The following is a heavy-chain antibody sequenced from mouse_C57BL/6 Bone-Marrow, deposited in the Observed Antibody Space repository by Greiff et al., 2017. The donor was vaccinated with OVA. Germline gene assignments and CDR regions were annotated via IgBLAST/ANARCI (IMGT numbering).Heavy chain of an antibody. D-gene: IGHD2-4*01. CDR1: GYSITSGYY. CDR3: ARDNDYDGIYYAMDY. V-gene: IGHV3-6*01. J-gene: IGHJ4*01. Sequence: EVKLQESGPGLVKPSQSLSLTCSVTGYSITSGYYWNWIRQFPGNKLEWMGYISYDGSNNYNPSLKNRISITRDTSKNQFFLKLNSVTTEDTATYYCARDNDYDGIYYAMDYWGQGTSVTVSS. CDR2: ISYDGSN.